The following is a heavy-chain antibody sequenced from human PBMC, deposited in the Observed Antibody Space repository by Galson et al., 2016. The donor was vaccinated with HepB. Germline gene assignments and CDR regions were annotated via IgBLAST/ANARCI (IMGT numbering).Heavy chain of an antibody. CDR1: GFTFSDCG. Sequence: SLRLSCAASGFTFSDCGMHWVRQAPGKGLEWVAVISYVGTNKYYADSVKGRFTISRDNSKNTLYLQMNSLRAEDTAVYYCAKDNSDYGMDVWGQGTTVTVSS. CDR3: AKDNSDYGMDV. V-gene: IGHV3-30*18. D-gene: IGHD2/OR15-2a*01. CDR2: ISYVGTNK. J-gene: IGHJ6*02.